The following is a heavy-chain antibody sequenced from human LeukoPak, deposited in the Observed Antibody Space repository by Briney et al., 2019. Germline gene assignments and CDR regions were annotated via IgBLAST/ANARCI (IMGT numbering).Heavy chain of an antibody. CDR3: RDPFDY. J-gene: IGHJ4*02. V-gene: IGHV3-30*02. CDR1: GFTFRSYA. Sequence: GGSLRLSCSASGFTFRSYAVHWVRQAPGKGLEWVAFIQYDGSDKYYADSVKGRFTISRDNSKNTLYLQMNSLRAEDTAVYYCRDPFDYWGQGTLVTVSS. CDR2: IQYDGSDK.